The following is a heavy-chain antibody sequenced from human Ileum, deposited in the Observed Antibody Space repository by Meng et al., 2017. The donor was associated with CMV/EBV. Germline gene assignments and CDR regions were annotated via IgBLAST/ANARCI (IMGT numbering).Heavy chain of an antibody. J-gene: IGHJ4*02. CDR3: ARSDYNTMIVVVITYYFDY. D-gene: IGHD3-22*01. Sequence: FSSEAISGGRQAPGQGLEWMGGIIPILGIANYAQKFQGRVTITADKSTSTAYMELSSLRSEDTAVYYCARSDYNTMIVVVITYYFDYWGQGTLVTVSS. CDR2: IIPILGIA. CDR1: FSSEA. V-gene: IGHV1-69*10.